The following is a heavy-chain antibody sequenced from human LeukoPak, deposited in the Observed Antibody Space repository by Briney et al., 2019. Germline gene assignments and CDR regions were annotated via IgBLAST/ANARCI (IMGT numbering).Heavy chain of an antibody. CDR1: GFTFITYW. D-gene: IGHD5-12*01. J-gene: IGHJ4*02. Sequence: PGGSLRLSCTASGFTFITYWMSWVRQAPGKGLEWVANIKQDGSEKYYVDSVKGRFTISRDNSKNTLYLQMNSLRVEDTAVYFCAKLLNGNTGYEAFDYWGQGTLVTVSS. CDR3: AKLLNGNTGYEAFDY. CDR2: IKQDGSEK. V-gene: IGHV3-7*03.